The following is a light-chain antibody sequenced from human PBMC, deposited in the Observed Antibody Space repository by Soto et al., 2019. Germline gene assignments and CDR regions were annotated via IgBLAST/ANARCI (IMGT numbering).Light chain of an antibody. Sequence: SYELTQPPSVSGAPGQTAGITCGGNNIGTKRVHWYQQKPGQAPVLVGYDDTDRPSGIPERFSGSNSGNTATLTISRVEAGDEADYFCQVWDTGSDHWVFGGGTKLTV. CDR2: DDT. CDR3: QVWDTGSDHWV. V-gene: IGLV3-21*02. CDR1: NIGTKR. J-gene: IGLJ3*02.